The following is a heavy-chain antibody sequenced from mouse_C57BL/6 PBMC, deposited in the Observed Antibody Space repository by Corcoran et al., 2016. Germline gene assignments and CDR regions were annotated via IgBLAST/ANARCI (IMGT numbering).Heavy chain of an antibody. Sequence: QIQLVQSGPELKKPGETVKISCKASGYTFTTYGMSWVKQAPGKGLKWMGWINTYSGVPTYADDFKGRFAFSLETSASTAYLQINNLKNEDTATYVGARDSNFRMDYWGQGTSVTVSS. V-gene: IGHV9-3*01. CDR1: GYTFTTYG. J-gene: IGHJ4*01. CDR3: ARDSNFRMDY. D-gene: IGHD2-5*01. CDR2: INTYSGVP.